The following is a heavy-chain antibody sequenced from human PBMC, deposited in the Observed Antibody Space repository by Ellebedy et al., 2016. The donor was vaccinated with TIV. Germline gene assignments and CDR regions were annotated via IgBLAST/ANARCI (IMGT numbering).Heavy chain of an antibody. CDR2: IKEDGSTK. V-gene: IGHV3-7*01. Sequence: GGSLRLSCAASKFTVSYNFMNWVRQAPGKGLEWVANIKEDGSTKYYVGSVRGRFTISRDNAKNSLYLQMNSLRAEDTAVYYCARENWYNDYWGQGTLVTVSS. CDR1: KFTVSYNF. J-gene: IGHJ4*02. CDR3: ARENWYNDY. D-gene: IGHD1/OR15-1a*01.